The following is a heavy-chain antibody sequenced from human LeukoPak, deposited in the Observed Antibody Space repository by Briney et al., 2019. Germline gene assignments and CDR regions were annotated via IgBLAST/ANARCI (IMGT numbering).Heavy chain of an antibody. J-gene: IGHJ5*01. CDR1: GYTFTEYY. Sequence: ASVKVSCKAPGYTFTEYYLHWLRQAPGQGLEWVGWITLSTGDIFYAQNFQGRVTMTRGTSISTAYMQLGSLKSDDTAVYYCARDIAPSGSWWFDSWGQGTLVTVSS. CDR2: ITLSTGDI. CDR3: ARDIAPSGSWWFDS. V-gene: IGHV1-2*02. D-gene: IGHD6-13*01.